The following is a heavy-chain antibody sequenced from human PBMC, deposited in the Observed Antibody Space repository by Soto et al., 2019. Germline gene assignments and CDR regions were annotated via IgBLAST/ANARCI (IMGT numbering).Heavy chain of an antibody. V-gene: IGHV3-30-3*01. J-gene: IGHJ4*02. D-gene: IGHD1-26*01. Sequence: QVQLVESGGGVVQPGRSLRLSCAASGFTFSSYAMHWVRQAPGKGLEWVAVISYDGSNKYYADSVKGRFTISRDNSKNTLYLQMNRLRAEDTAVYYCARDLGAYGSGSYIGYWGQGTLVTVSS. CDR1: GFTFSSYA. CDR3: ARDLGAYGSGSYIGY. CDR2: ISYDGSNK.